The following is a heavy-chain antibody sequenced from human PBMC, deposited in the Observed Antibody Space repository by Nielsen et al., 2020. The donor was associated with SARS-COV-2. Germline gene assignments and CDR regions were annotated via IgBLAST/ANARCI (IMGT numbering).Heavy chain of an antibody. CDR1: GFTFSSYA. Sequence: GESLKISCAASGFTFSSYAMSWVSQAPGKGLEWVSAISGSGGSTYYADSVKGRFTISRDNSKNTLYLQMNSLRAEDTAVYYCAKAPQTIARSEVDYWGQGTLVTVSS. J-gene: IGHJ4*02. CDR2: ISGSGGST. D-gene: IGHD3-9*01. CDR3: AKAPQTIARSEVDY. V-gene: IGHV3-23*01.